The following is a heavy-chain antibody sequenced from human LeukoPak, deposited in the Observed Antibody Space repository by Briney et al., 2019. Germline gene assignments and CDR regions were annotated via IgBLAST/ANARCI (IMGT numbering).Heavy chain of an antibody. J-gene: IGHJ1*01. D-gene: IGHD4-17*01. CDR1: GGSVTTYY. CDR3: ARAAVTTSRYFQH. CDR2: IYNSGHT. V-gene: IGHV4-59*02. Sequence: SETLSLTCTVSGGSVTTYYWSWIRQPPGKGLEWIGYIYNSGHTNYNPSLKSRVTISEDTSKNQLSLKLSSVTAADTAVYYCARAAVTTSRYFQHWGQGTLVTVSS.